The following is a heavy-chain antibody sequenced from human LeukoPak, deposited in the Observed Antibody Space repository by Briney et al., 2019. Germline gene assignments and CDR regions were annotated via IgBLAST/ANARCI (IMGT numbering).Heavy chain of an antibody. CDR2: ISYDGSNK. V-gene: IGHV3-30*01. Sequence: PGGSLRLSFAASGFTFSSYAMHWVRQAPGKGLEWVAVISYDGSNKYYADSVKGRFTISRDNSKNTLYLQMNSLRAEDTAVYYCASSYDSALLRLPRRWGQGTLVTVSS. D-gene: IGHD3-22*01. CDR1: GFTFSSYA. CDR3: ASSYDSALLRLPRR. J-gene: IGHJ4*02.